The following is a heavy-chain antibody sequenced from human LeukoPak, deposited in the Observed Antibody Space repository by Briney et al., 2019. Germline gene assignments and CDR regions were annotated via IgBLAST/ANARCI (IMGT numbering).Heavy chain of an antibody. D-gene: IGHD3-22*01. J-gene: IGHJ4*02. CDR1: GGSISSSNW. CDR3: ARDLSQDSSGSYDDY. CDR2: IYHSGST. Sequence: SETLSLTCAVSGGSISSSNWWSWVRQPPGKGLEWIGEIYHSGSTNYNPSLKSRVTISVDKSKNQFSLKLGSVTAADTAVYYCARDLSQDSSGSYDDYWGQGTLVTVSS. V-gene: IGHV4-4*02.